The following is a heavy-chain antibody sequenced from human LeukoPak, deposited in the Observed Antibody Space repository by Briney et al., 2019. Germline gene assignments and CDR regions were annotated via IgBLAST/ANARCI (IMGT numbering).Heavy chain of an antibody. Sequence: GGSLRLSCAASGFTFSSYAMSRVRQAPGKGLEWVSAISGSGGSTYYADSVKGRFTISRDNSKNTLYLQMNSLRAEDTAVYYCAKDLTSTSRGMDVWGQGTTVTVSS. CDR1: GFTFSSYA. V-gene: IGHV3-23*01. CDR2: ISGSGGST. J-gene: IGHJ6*02. D-gene: IGHD2-2*01. CDR3: AKDLTSTSRGMDV.